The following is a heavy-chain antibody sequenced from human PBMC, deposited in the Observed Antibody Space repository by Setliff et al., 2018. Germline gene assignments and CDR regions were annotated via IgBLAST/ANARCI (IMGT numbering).Heavy chain of an antibody. J-gene: IGHJ3*02. V-gene: IGHV1-18*01. CDR2: ISASNGNT. D-gene: IGHD7-27*01. CDR1: GYTTSSYP. Sequence: GASVKVSCKVSGYTTSSYPLNWVRQAPGQGLEWMGWISASNGNTNYAQNLQGRVTMTRDTSTSTAYMELRSLRSDDTAVYYCAREPLWGSHDAFDIWGQGTMVTVSS. CDR3: AREPLWGSHDAFDI.